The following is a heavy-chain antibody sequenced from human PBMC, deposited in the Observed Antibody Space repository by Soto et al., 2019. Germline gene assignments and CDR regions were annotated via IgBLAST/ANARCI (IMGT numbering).Heavy chain of an antibody. D-gene: IGHD5-12*01. CDR3: ARIRDGYNVDY. J-gene: IGHJ4*02. CDR2: IYSNDEK. V-gene: IGHV2-26*01. CDR1: GFSLSTIRMG. Sequence: QVTLKESGPVVVKPTETLTLTCTVSGFSLSTIRMGVTWIRQPPGKALEWLAHIYSNDEKSYSTSLQRRLTISKDTYKGQVVLTMTNMDPVDTATYYWARIRDGYNVDYWGQGTLVTVSS.